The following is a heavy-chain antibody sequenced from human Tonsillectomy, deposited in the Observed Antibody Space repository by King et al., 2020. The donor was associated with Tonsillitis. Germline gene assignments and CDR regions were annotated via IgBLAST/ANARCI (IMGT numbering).Heavy chain of an antibody. D-gene: IGHD3-22*01. CDR1: GFTFSNYA. CDR2: ISYDGTNK. J-gene: IGHJ3*01. CDR3: ARAYYYDTSGYYASDAFDV. V-gene: IGHV3-30*01. Sequence: VQLVESGGGVVQPGRSLRLSCAASGFTFSNYAMHWVRQAPGKGLEWVAVISYDGTNKYYADSGKGRFTISRDNSKKTLYLQMNSLRAEDTAIYYFARAYYYDTSGYYASDAFDVWGHGTMVTVSS.